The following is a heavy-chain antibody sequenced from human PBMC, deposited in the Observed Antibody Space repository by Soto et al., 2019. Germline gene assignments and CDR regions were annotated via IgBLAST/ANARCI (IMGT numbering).Heavy chain of an antibody. CDR1: GITFKDAW. CDR3: VCNTRAEVLGR. J-gene: IGHJ4*02. V-gene: IGHV3-15*01. D-gene: IGHD2-8*01. Sequence: DVQLVESGGGLGMPGGSLRLSCLVSGITFKDAWMSWVRQAPGKGLDWVARIKSYGSGGTTDYTQAVKGRFTISRDDSQSTVHLQMNSLRNEDTAVYFCVCNTRAEVLGRWGQGTLVTVSS. CDR2: IKSYGSGGTT.